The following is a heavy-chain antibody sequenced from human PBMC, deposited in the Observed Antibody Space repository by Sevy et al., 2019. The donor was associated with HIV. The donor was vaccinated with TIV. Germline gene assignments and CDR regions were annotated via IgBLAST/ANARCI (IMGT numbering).Heavy chain of an antibody. J-gene: IGHJ4*02. Sequence: GVSLRLSCVASDLRNYWMHWVRQVPGKGLVWVSRMNQDGNIINYADSVKGRFIISRDNARNTLYLQMNSLRADDTAVYYCVRDFNGYSDYWGQGTLVTVSS. CDR1: DLRNYW. D-gene: IGHD3-22*01. CDR3: VRDFNGYSDY. CDR2: MNQDGNII. V-gene: IGHV3-74*01.